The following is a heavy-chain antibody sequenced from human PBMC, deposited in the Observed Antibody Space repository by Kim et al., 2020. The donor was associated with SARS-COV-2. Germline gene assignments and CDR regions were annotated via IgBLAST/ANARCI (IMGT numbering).Heavy chain of an antibody. D-gene: IGHD5-18*01. V-gene: IGHV3-21*01. Sequence: AESVKGRFTISRDNAKNSLYLQMNSLTAEDTAVYYCARDNYETAMGTFDYWGQGTLVTVSS. J-gene: IGHJ4*02. CDR3: ARDNYETAMGTFDY.